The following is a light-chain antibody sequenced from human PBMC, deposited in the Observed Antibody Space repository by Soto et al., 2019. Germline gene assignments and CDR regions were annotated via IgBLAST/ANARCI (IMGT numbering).Light chain of an antibody. CDR1: QSLMHSDGVTY. V-gene: IGKV2D-29*01. Sequence: IVMTPTPLSLSVTPGQPATISCKSSQSLMHSDGVTYLYWYLQKPGQPPQLLIYDAFNRFSGVSDRFSGSGSGTDFTVRISRVEAEDVGIYYCMQCIHLPITFGGGTKVDIK. CDR2: DAF. J-gene: IGKJ4*01. CDR3: MQCIHLPIT.